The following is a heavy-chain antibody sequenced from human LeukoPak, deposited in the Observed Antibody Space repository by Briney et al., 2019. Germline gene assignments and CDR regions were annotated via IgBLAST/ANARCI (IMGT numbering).Heavy chain of an antibody. CDR1: GFTFSSYW. V-gene: IGHV3-7*01. J-gene: IGHJ3*02. CDR2: IKQDGSEK. D-gene: IGHD6-13*01. CDR3: ARDGTSDAFDI. Sequence: GGSLRLSCAASGFTFSSYWMSWVRQAPGKGLEWVANIKQDGSEKYYVDSVKGRFTISRDNAKNSLYLQMNSLRAEDSAVYYCARDGTSDAFDIWGQGTMVTVSS.